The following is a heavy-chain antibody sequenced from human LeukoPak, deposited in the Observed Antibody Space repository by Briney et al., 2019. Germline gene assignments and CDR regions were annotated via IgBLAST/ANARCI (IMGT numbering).Heavy chain of an antibody. Sequence: SETLSLTCAVYGGSFSGYYWSWIRQPPGKGLEWIGEINHSGSTNYNPSLKSRVTISVDTSKNQFSLKLSSVTAADTAVYYCARGRAPRGPFSSRRVSWFDPWGRGTLVTVSS. CDR1: GGSFSGYY. CDR3: ARGRAPRGPFSSRRVSWFDP. V-gene: IGHV4-34*01. D-gene: IGHD6-13*01. CDR2: INHSGST. J-gene: IGHJ5*02.